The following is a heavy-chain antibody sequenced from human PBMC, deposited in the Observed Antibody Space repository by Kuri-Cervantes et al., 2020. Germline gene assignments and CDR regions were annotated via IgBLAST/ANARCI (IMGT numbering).Heavy chain of an antibody. J-gene: IGHJ4*02. CDR2: INHSGST. V-gene: IGHV4-34*01. Sequence: SQTLSLTCAVYGGSLSGYYWSWIRQPPGKGLEWIGEINHSGSTNYNPSLKSRVTISVDTSKNQFSLKLSSVTAADTAVYYCVRTRPHVDYLGQGTLVTVSS. CDR3: VRTRPHVDY. CDR1: GGSLSGYY.